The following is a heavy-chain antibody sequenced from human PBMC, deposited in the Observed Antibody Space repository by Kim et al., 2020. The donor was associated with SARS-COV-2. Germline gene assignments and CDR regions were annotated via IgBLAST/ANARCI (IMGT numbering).Heavy chain of an antibody. CDR3: AKDSSITNYYYGMDV. D-gene: IGHD6-13*01. J-gene: IGHJ6*02. V-gene: IGHV3-30*18. Sequence: GGSLRLSCAGSGFNFSSYGMHWVRQAPGKGLEWVALISYDGSNKYYADSVKGRFTISRDNSKNTLFLQMNSLRGGDTAVYYCAKDSSITNYYYGMDVWGQETTVTVSS. CDR2: ISYDGSNK. CDR1: GFNFSSYG.